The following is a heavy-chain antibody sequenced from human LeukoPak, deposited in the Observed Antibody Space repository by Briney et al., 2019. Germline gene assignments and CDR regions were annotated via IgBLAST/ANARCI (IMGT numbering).Heavy chain of an antibody. CDR2: MNPQSGNT. Sequence: ASVKVSCKASGYMFTNYDINWVRQATGQGREWMGWMNPQSGNTGYAQKFRGRGTITRDPSITTAYLELSSLSSEAPTVLYWGRGPNYSNFGSGYYYMDVWGKGTTVIVSS. CDR3: GRGPNYSNFGSGYYYMDV. D-gene: IGHD4-11*01. CDR1: GYMFTNYD. J-gene: IGHJ6*03. V-gene: IGHV1-8*03.